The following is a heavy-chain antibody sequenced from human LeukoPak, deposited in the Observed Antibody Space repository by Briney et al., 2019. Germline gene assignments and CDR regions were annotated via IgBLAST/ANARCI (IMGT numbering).Heavy chain of an antibody. J-gene: IGHJ4*02. Sequence: GGSLRLSCTASGFTFSSYAMCWVRQAPGKGLECVSCISANGGDTYYADSVKARFTVSRDNSKNTLYLQMNSLRAEDTAIYFFAKASLGFCITTSCFPVDYWGQGPLVTVSS. CDR1: GFTFSSYA. CDR2: ISANGGDT. D-gene: IGHD2-2*01. CDR3: AKASLGFCITTSCFPVDY. V-gene: IGHV3-23*01.